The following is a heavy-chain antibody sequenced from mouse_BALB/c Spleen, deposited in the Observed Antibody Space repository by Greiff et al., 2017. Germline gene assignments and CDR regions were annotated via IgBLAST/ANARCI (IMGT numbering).Heavy chain of an antibody. CDR1: GFSLTSYG. J-gene: IGHJ4*01. CDR3: ARGAPNYAMDY. V-gene: IGHV2-9*02. Sequence: VKVVESGPGLVAPSQSLSITCTVSGFSLTSYGVHWVRQPPGKGLEWLGVIWAGGSTNYNSALMSRLSISKDNSKSQVFLKMISLQTDDTAMYYCARGAPNYAMDYWGQGTSVTVSS. CDR2: IWAGGST.